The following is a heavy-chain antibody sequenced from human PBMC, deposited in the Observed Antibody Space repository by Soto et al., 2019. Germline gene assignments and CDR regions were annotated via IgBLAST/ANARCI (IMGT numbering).Heavy chain of an antibody. CDR3: AKASDPAGYYYYYYMDV. CDR1: GFTCSSYA. V-gene: IGHV3-23*01. J-gene: IGHJ6*03. Sequence: GSLRLSCAASGFTCSSYAMSWVRQAPGKGLEWVSAISGSGGSTYYADSVKGRFTISRDNSKNTLYLQMNSLRAEDTAVYYCAKASDPAGYYYYYYMDVWGKGTTVTAP. CDR2: ISGSGGST.